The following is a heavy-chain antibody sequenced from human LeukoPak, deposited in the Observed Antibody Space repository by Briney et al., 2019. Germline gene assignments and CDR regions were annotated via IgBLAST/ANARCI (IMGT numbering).Heavy chain of an antibody. CDR3: ARDQGIYNHRIIDS. CDR1: GYTLSSYG. J-gene: IGHJ4*02. Sequence: ASLKVSCKASGYTLSSYGISWVRQAPGQRLEWMGWISAYNGNTNFAQEFQGRVTMTTDTSTSTASMGLRSLRSDDTAVYYCARDQGIYNHRIIDSWGQGTLVTVSS. CDR2: ISAYNGNT. V-gene: IGHV1-18*01. D-gene: IGHD5-12*01.